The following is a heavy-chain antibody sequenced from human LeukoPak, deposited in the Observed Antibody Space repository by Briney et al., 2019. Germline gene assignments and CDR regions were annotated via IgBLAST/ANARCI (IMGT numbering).Heavy chain of an antibody. J-gene: IGHJ4*02. CDR1: GYIFTNYG. V-gene: IGHV1-69*04. Sequence: ASVKVSCKASGYIFTNYGISWVRQAPGQGLEWMGRIIPILGIANYAQKFQGRVTITADKSTSTAYMELSSLRSEDTAVYYCARDSPPYCSGGSCYSDYWGQGTLVTVSS. D-gene: IGHD2-15*01. CDR3: ARDSPPYCSGGSCYSDY. CDR2: IIPILGIA.